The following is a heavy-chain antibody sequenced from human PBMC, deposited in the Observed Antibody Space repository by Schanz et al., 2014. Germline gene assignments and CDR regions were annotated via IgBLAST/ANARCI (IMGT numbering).Heavy chain of an antibody. J-gene: IGHJ4*02. CDR2: IRYDGSKK. D-gene: IGHD3-16*01. Sequence: VQLVESGGGVVQPGRSLRLSCAASGFTVRSYAMHWVRQAPGKGLEWVTFIRYDGSKKYYVDSVKGRFTISRDNSKNTLYLQMNSLRVEDTAVYYCAKGGSSLDDWGQGTLVTVSS. CDR1: GFTVRSYA. V-gene: IGHV3-30*02. CDR3: AKGGSSLDD.